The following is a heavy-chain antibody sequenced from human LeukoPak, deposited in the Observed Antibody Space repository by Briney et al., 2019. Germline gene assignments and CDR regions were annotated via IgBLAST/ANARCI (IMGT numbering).Heavy chain of an antibody. D-gene: IGHD6-13*01. J-gene: IGHJ6*03. CDR2: IYTSGST. Sequence: SETLSLTCTVSGGSISSYYWSWIRQPAGKGLEWIGRIYTSGSTNYNPSLKSRVTMSVDTSKNQFSLKLSSVTAADTAVYYCARDNYAAAAIYYYYMDVWGKGTTVTISS. V-gene: IGHV4-4*07. CDR3: ARDNYAAAAIYYYYMDV. CDR1: GGSISSYY.